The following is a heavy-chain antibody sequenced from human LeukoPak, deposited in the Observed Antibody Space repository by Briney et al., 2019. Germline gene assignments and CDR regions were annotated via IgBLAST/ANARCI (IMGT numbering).Heavy chain of an antibody. CDR3: AKDLVSHPHFDY. V-gene: IGHV3-13*01. Sequence: GGSLRLSCAASGFTFSSYDMHWVRQATGKGLEWVSAIGSAGDTYYQGSVKGRFTISRQNAENSLYLQMNSLRAGDTAVYYCAKDLVSHPHFDYWGQGTLVTVSS. CDR1: GFTFSSYD. J-gene: IGHJ4*02. D-gene: IGHD3-16*01. CDR2: IGSAGDT.